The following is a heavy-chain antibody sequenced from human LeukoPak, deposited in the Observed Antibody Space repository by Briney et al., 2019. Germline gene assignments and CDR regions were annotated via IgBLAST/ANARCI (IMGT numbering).Heavy chain of an antibody. CDR2: IYPGDSDT. Sequence: GESLKISCKGSGYSFTSYWIGCVRQMPGKGLEWMGIIYPGDSDTRYSPSFQGQVTISADKSISTAYLQWSSLKASDTAMYYCARQRALDFWSGFFGNAFDIWGQGTMVTVSS. J-gene: IGHJ3*02. CDR3: ARQRALDFWSGFFGNAFDI. V-gene: IGHV5-51*01. CDR1: GYSFTSYW. D-gene: IGHD3-3*01.